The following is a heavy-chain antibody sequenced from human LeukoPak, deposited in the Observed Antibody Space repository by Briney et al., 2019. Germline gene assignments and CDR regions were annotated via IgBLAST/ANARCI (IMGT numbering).Heavy chain of an antibody. J-gene: IGHJ3*02. D-gene: IGHD1-7*01. CDR2: ISSSSSYI. CDR3: ARDVITGTLRAFDI. V-gene: IGHV3-21*01. Sequence: GGSLGLSCAASGFTFSSYSMNWVRPAPGKGLEWVSSISSSSSYIYYADSVKGRFTISRDNAKNSLYLQMNSLRAEDTAVYYCARDVITGTLRAFDIWGQGTMVTVSS. CDR1: GFTFSSYS.